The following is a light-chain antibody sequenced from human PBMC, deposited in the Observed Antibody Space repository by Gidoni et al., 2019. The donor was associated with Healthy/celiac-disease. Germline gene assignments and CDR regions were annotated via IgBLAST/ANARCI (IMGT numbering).Light chain of an antibody. Sequence: LLIYGASSRATGTPDRFSGSGSGTDSTLTISRLEPEDFAVYYCQQYGSSLSWTFGQGTKVEIK. CDR2: GAS. V-gene: IGKV3-20*01. J-gene: IGKJ1*01. CDR3: QQYGSSLSWT.